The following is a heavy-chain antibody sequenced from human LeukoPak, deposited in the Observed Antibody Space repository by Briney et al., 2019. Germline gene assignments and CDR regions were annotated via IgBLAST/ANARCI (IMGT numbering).Heavy chain of an antibody. J-gene: IGHJ4*02. CDR1: GFTFSSYG. V-gene: IGHV3-30*02. Sequence: GGSLRLSCAASGFTFSSYGMHWVRQAPGKGLAWVAFIRYDGSNKYYADSVKGRFTISRDNSKNTLYLQMNSLRAEDTAVYYCAKDGVAGNEPYYFDYWGQGTLVTVSS. CDR2: IRYDGSNK. CDR3: AKDGVAGNEPYYFDY. D-gene: IGHD1-1*01.